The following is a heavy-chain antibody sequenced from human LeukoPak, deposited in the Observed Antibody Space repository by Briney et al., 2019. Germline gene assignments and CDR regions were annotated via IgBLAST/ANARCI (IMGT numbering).Heavy chain of an antibody. Sequence: PGGSLRLSCAASGFTFDDYGMTWVRQTPGKGLEWVSGINWDGGSTGYGDSVKGRFTISRDNAKNSLYLQMNSLRAEDTAVYSCAKGYYGSGSYGWFDYWGQGTLITVSS. CDR3: AKGYYGSGSYGWFDY. CDR2: INWDGGST. CDR1: GFTFDDYG. D-gene: IGHD3-10*01. J-gene: IGHJ4*02. V-gene: IGHV3-20*04.